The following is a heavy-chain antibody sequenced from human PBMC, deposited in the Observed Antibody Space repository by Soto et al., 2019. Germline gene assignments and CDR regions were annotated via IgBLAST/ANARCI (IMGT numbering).Heavy chain of an antibody. CDR3: ARPTGFLEWLSHMDV. D-gene: IGHD3-3*01. CDR1: GFTFSSYG. J-gene: IGHJ6*03. V-gene: IGHV3-33*08. CDR2: ICCSGSNT. Sequence: GGSLRLSCAASGFTFSSYGMHWVRQAPGKGLEWVAAICCSGSNTYYADSVKGRFTISRDNSKNTLYLQMNSLRAKDTAVYYCARPTGFLEWLSHMDVWGKGTTVTVSS.